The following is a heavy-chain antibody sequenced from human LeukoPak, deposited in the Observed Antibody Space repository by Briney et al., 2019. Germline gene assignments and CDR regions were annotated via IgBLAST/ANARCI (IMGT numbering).Heavy chain of an antibody. CDR2: ISPYNGNT. D-gene: IGHD2-15*01. Sequence: AASVKVSCKASGYTFTNYGISWVRQAPGQGLEWMGWISPYNGNTNYAQELQGRVTMTTDTSTSTAYMELRSLRSDDTAVYYCARDRRRVVAASTFDYWGQGTLVIVSS. CDR1: GYTFTNYG. V-gene: IGHV1-18*01. CDR3: ARDRRRVVAASTFDY. J-gene: IGHJ4*02.